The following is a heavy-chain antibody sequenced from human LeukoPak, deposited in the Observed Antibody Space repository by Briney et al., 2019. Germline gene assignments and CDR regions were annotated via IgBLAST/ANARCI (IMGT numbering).Heavy chain of an antibody. CDR2: IYYSGTT. J-gene: IGHJ3*02. Sequence: SETLSLTCTVSGDSISSSSYYWGWIRQPPGKGLEWIGSIYYSGTTYYNPSLKSRVTISVDTSKNQFSLKLSSVTAADTAVYYCARSAVDYGDYVDAFDIWGQGTMDTVSS. CDR3: ARSAVDYGDYVDAFDI. V-gene: IGHV4-39*07. D-gene: IGHD4-17*01. CDR1: GDSISSSSYY.